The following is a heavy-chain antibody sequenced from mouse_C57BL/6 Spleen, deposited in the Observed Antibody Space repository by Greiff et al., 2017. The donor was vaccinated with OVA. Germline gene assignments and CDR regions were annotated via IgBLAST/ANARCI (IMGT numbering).Heavy chain of an antibody. V-gene: IGHV1-82*01. Sequence: QVQLKESGPALVKPGASVKISCKASGYAFSSSWMNWVKQRPGKGLEWLGRIYPGDGDTNYNGKLKGKATLTADKSSSTAYMPLSSLTSEDSAVYFCAAYYGSSPPYWYFDVWGTGTTVTVSS. CDR3: AAYYGSSPPYWYFDV. D-gene: IGHD1-1*01. CDR2: IYPGDGDT. J-gene: IGHJ1*03. CDR1: GYAFSSSW.